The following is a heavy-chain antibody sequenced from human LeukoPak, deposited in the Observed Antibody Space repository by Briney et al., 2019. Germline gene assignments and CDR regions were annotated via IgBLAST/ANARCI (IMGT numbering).Heavy chain of an antibody. CDR3: AKVKVGATIDY. Sequence: GGSLRLSCAASGFTFRSYAMNWVRQAPGKGLEWVSGISESGVGTNYADSVKGRFTSSRDNSKNTLYLQMNSLRAEDTAVYYCAKVKVGATIDYWGQGTLVTVSS. CDR1: GFTFRSYA. CDR2: ISESGVGT. J-gene: IGHJ4*02. D-gene: IGHD1-26*01. V-gene: IGHV3-23*01.